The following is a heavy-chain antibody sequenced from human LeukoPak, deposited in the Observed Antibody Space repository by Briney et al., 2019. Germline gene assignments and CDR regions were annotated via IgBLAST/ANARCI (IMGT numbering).Heavy chain of an antibody. CDR1: GFTLSSYG. J-gene: IGHJ4*02. D-gene: IGHD5-12*01. CDR2: IRYDGSNK. V-gene: IGHV3-30*02. Sequence: WGSLRLSCAASGFTLSSYGMHWVRQAPGKGLEWVAFIRYDGSNKYYADSVKGRFTISRDNSKNTLYLQMNSLRAEDTAVYSCAKDDFRSHIVATGRGLLSYWGQGTLVTVSS. CDR3: AKDDFRSHIVATGRGLLSY.